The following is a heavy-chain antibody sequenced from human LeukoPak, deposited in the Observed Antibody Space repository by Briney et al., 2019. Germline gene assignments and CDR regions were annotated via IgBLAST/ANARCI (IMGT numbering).Heavy chain of an antibody. J-gene: IGHJ4*02. V-gene: IGHV3-21*01. Sequence: GGSLRLSCAASGFTFSSYSMNWVRQAPGEGLEWVSSISSSSSYIYYADSVKGRFTISRDNAKNSLYLQMNSLRAEDTAVYYCARELGYSSNRYGDYWGQGTLVTVSS. D-gene: IGHD6-13*01. CDR2: ISSSSSYI. CDR1: GFTFSSYS. CDR3: ARELGYSSNRYGDY.